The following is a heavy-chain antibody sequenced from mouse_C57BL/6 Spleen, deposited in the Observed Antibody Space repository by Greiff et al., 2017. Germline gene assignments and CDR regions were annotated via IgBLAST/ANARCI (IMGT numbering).Heavy chain of an antibody. CDR3: ARKGNWDAGFAY. CDR2: IYPGSGST. D-gene: IGHD4-1*01. J-gene: IGHJ3*01. Sequence: QVQLQQPGAELVKPGASVKMSCKASGYTFTSYWITWVKQRPGQGLEWIGDIYPGSGSTNYNEKFKSKATLTVDTSSSTAYMQLSSLTSEDSAVYYCARKGNWDAGFAYWGQGTLVTVSA. V-gene: IGHV1-55*01. CDR1: GYTFTSYW.